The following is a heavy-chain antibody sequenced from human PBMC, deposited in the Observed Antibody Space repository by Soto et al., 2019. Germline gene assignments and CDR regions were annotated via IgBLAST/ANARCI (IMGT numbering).Heavy chain of an antibody. CDR2: IYHSGST. Sequence: QLQPQESGSGLVKPSQTLSLTCAVSGGSISSGGYSWSWIRQPPGKGLEWIGYIYHSGSTYYNPSLKSRVTISVDRSKNQFSLKLSSVTAADTAVYYCARAIGWFGELLGGYYFDYWGQGTLVTVSS. J-gene: IGHJ4*02. V-gene: IGHV4-30-2*01. D-gene: IGHD3-10*01. CDR1: GGSISSGGYS. CDR3: ARAIGWFGELLGGYYFDY.